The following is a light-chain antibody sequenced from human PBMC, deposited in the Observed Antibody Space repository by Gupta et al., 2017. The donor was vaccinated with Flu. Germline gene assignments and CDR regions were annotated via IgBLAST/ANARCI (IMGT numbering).Light chain of an antibody. CDR3: QQYSDLPLT. CDR2: SAS. V-gene: IGKV3-15*01. CDR1: HSISTN. J-gene: IGKJ4*01. Sequence: EIVMTQSPATLSVSPGDGATLNCWASHSISTNLAWYQQKPGQSPRLLIYSASTRATGIPAWFSGSGSGTEFTLTISSVQSEDFAVYYCQQYSDLPLTFGGGTKVEIK.